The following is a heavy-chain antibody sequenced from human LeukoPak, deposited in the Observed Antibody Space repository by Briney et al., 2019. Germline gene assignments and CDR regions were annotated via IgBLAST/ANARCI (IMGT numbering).Heavy chain of an antibody. D-gene: IGHD1-26*01. CDR2: INPSGGST. CDR1: GYTFTSYY. CDR3: AANRVGANWFDP. J-gene: IGHJ5*02. V-gene: IGHV1-46*01. Sequence: ASVKVSCKASGYTFTSYYMHWVRQAPGQGLEWMGIINPSGGSTSYAQKFQGRVTMTRDTSTSTVYMELSSLRSEDTAVYYCAANRVGANWFDPWGQGTLVTVSS.